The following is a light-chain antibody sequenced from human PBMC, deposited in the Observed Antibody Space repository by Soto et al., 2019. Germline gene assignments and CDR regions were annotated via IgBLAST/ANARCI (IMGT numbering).Light chain of an antibody. CDR2: GAS. Sequence: EIVMTQSPATLSVSPGERATLSCRASRSVSSNLAWYQQKPGQAYRLLIYGASTRATGIPARFSGSGSGTEFTLTISSLQSEDFAVYYCQQYNNWPPAFGQGTKLEIK. V-gene: IGKV3-15*01. J-gene: IGKJ2*01. CDR1: RSVSSN. CDR3: QQYNNWPPA.